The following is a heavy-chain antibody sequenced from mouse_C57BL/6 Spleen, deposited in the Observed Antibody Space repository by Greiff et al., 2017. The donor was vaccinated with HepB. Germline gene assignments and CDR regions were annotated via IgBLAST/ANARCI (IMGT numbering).Heavy chain of an antibody. J-gene: IGHJ3*01. CDR2: IRLKSDNYAT. Sequence: EVQRVESGGGLVQPGGSMKLSCVASGFTFSNYWMNWVRQSPEKGLEWVAQIRLKSDNYATHYAESVKGRFTISRDDSKSSVYLQMNNLRAEDTGIYYCTDDYDVAYWGQGTLVTVSA. V-gene: IGHV6-3*01. CDR1: GFTFSNYW. D-gene: IGHD2-4*01. CDR3: TDDYDVAY.